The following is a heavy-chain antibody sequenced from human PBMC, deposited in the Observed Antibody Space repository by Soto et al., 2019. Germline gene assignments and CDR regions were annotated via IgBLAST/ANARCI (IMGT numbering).Heavy chain of an antibody. D-gene: IGHD3-10*01. CDR2: IVVGSGNT. CDR1: GFTFTSSA. V-gene: IGHV1-58*01. CDR3: AAELFGDTMVRGNFDY. Sequence: ASVKVSCKASGFTFTSSAVQWVRQARGQRLEWIGWIVVGSGNTNYAQKFQERVTITRDMSTSTAYVELSSLRSEDTAVYYCAAELFGDTMVRGNFDYWGQGTLVTVS. J-gene: IGHJ4*02.